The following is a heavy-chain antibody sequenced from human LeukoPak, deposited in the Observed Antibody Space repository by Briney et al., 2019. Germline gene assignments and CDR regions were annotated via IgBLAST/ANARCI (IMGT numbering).Heavy chain of an antibody. D-gene: IGHD3-22*01. CDR1: GFSLSNFC. V-gene: IGHV3-30*03. CDR3: ATQDGYDNSGHYGY. Sequence: TGGSLRLSCAASGFSLSNFCMHWVRHAPGKGLEWVAVISYDGSNKYFADSVKGRFTISRDKSKNTLYLQTNSLRAEDTAVYYCATQDGYDNSGHYGYWGQGTLVTVSS. CDR2: ISYDGSNK. J-gene: IGHJ4*02.